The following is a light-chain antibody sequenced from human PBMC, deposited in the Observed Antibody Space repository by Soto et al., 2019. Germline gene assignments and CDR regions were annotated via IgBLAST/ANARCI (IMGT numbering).Light chain of an antibody. CDR2: GNS. J-gene: IGLJ1*01. CDR3: PSYDSSLSGDV. Sequence: QLVLTQPPSVSGAPGQRVTISSTGSSSNIGAGYDVHWYQQLPGTAPKLLIYGNSNRPSGVPDRFSGSKSGTSASLAITGLQAEDEADYYCPSYDSSLSGDVFGTGTKLTVL. V-gene: IGLV1-40*01. CDR1: SSNIGAGYD.